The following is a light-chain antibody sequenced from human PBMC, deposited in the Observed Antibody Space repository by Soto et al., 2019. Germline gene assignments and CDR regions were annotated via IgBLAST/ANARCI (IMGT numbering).Light chain of an antibody. Sequence: QSVLTQPPSVSGAPGQRVTISCTGSSSNIGAGYDVHWYQQLPGTAPKLLIYGNSNRPSGVPDRFSGSKSGTSASLAITGLQAEDEADYYCQSYDSSLSGGGVFVTGTKLTVL. CDR2: GNS. CDR3: QSYDSSLSGGGV. J-gene: IGLJ1*01. V-gene: IGLV1-40*01. CDR1: SSNIGAGYD.